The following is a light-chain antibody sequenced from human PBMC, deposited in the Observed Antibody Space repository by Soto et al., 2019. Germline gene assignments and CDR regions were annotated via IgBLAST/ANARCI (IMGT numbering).Light chain of an antibody. J-gene: IGLJ1*01. CDR3: AAWDDSLNVYV. CDR1: YSNIGSRP. CDR2: SNN. V-gene: IGLV1-44*01. Sequence: QSVLTQPPSASGTPGQRVTISCSGSYSNIGSRPVNWYQQFPGTAPKLLIYSNNQRPSGVPDRFSGSKSGTSASLAISGLPSEDEADYYCAAWDDSLNVYVFGTGTKVTVL.